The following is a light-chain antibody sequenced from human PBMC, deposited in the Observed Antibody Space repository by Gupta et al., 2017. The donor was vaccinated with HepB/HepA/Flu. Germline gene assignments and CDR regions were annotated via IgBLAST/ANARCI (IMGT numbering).Light chain of an antibody. CDR3: QQRSNWPPFT. CDR1: QSVNNY. V-gene: IGKV3-11*01. J-gene: IGKJ3*01. Sequence: EIVLTQSPATLSVSLGERATLSCRASQSVNNYLAWYQQKPGQAPRLLIYDASNRATGIPARFSGSGYGTDFTLTISSREPEDFAVYYCQQRSNWPPFTFGHGTKVDIK. CDR2: DAS.